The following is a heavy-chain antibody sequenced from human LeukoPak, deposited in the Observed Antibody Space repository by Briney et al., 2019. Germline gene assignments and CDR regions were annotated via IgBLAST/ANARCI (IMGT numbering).Heavy chain of an antibody. V-gene: IGHV4-4*09. CDR1: GGSIGSYY. D-gene: IGHD5-12*01. J-gene: IGHJ4*02. CDR2: IYTSGSN. Sequence: PSEPLSLTCTVSGGSIGSYYWSWIRQPPGKGLEWIGYIYTSGSNNYNPSLKSRVTISVDTSKNQFSLKLSSVTAADTAVYYCARRRYSGYEEFDYWGQGTLVTVSS. CDR3: ARRRYSGYEEFDY.